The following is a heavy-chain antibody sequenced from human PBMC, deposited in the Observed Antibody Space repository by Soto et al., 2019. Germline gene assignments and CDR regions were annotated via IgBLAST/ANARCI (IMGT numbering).Heavy chain of an antibody. D-gene: IGHD3-22*01. CDR1: GGSISSSNW. Sequence: PSETLSLTCAVSGGSISSSNWWSWVRQPPGKGLEWIGEIYHSGSTNYNPSLKSRVTISVDKSKNQFSLKLSSVTAADTAVYYCAREADYYDSSGYYPTWFDPWGQGTLVTAPQ. V-gene: IGHV4-4*02. CDR2: IYHSGST. J-gene: IGHJ5*02. CDR3: AREADYYDSSGYYPTWFDP.